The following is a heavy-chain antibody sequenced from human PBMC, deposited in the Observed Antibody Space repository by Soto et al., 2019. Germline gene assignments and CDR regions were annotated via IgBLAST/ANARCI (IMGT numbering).Heavy chain of an antibody. CDR1: GYTFTSYA. CDR3: ARGASYHAFDI. V-gene: IGHV1-3*01. D-gene: IGHD5-18*01. CDR2: INAGNGNT. J-gene: IGHJ3*02. Sequence: GASVKVSCKASGYTFTSYAMHWVRQAPGQRLEWMGWINAGNGNTKYSQKFQGRVTITGDTSASTAYMELSSLRSEDTAVYYCARGASYHAFDIWGQGTMVTVSS.